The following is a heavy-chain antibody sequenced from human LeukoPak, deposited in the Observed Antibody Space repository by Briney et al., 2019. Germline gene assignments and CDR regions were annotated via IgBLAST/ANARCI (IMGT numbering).Heavy chain of an antibody. D-gene: IGHD3-22*01. CDR1: GFTVSSNY. V-gene: IGHV3-66*01. CDR2: IYSGGST. Sequence: PGGSLRLSCAASGFTVSSNYMTWVRQAPGKGLEWVSVIYSGGSTYYADPVKGRFTLSRDNSKNTLFLQMNSLRAEDTAVYYCAREPQGDSSGYDAFDIWGQGTMVTVSS. J-gene: IGHJ3*02. CDR3: AREPQGDSSGYDAFDI.